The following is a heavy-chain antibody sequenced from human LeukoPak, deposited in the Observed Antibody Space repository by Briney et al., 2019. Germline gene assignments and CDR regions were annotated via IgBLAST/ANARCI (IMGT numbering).Heavy chain of an antibody. CDR2: ISWDGNIQ. J-gene: IGHJ4*02. CDR1: GFTFSSYG. CDR3: ARDYSGWYVFDY. Sequence: GGSLRPSCAASGFTFSSYGMHWVRQAPGKGLEWVAFISWDGNIQYYAESVKGRFTLSRDNSKNTVYLQMNSLRFEDTAVYHCARDYSGWYVFDYWGQGTLVAVSP. D-gene: IGHD6-19*01. V-gene: IGHV3-30*19.